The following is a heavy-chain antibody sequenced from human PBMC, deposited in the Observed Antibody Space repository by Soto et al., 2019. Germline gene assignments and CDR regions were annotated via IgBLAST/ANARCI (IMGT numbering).Heavy chain of an antibody. CDR2: IYYSGST. J-gene: IGHJ4*02. D-gene: IGHD1-20*01. CDR1: GGSISSYY. Sequence: TLSLTCTVSGGSISSYYWSWIRQPPGKGLEWIGYIYYSGSTNYNPSLKSRVTISVDTSKNQFSLKLSSVTAADTAVYYCARGGRTPRVRYYFDYWGQGTLVTVSS. V-gene: IGHV4-59*01. CDR3: ARGGRTPRVRYYFDY.